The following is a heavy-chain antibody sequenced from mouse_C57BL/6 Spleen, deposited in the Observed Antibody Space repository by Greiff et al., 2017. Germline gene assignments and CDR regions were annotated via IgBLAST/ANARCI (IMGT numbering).Heavy chain of an antibody. D-gene: IGHD1-3*01. V-gene: IGHV1-72*01. Sequence: VQLQQPGAELVKPGASVKLSCKASGYTFTSYWMHWVKQRPGRGLEWIGKINPKSGGTKYNEKFKGKATLTVDKTSSTADMQLRSLTSEDSAVYYGEQGNGSGYLYFGVWGTGTTVTV. CDR3: EQGNGSGYLYFGV. J-gene: IGHJ1*03. CDR2: INPKSGGT. CDR1: GYTFTSYW.